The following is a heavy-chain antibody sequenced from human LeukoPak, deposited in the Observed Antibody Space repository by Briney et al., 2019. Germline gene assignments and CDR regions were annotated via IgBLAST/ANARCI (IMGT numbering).Heavy chain of an antibody. J-gene: IGHJ3*02. CDR1: GFTFNNYA. D-gene: IGHD5-18*01. Sequence: GGSLRLSCAASGFTFNNYAMSWVRQAPGKGLEWVSAISGSDAGTYYADSVKGRFTISRDNAKNSLYLQMNSLRAEDTAVYYCARGLGSYGYSDAFDIWGQGTMVTVSS. CDR3: ARGLGSYGYSDAFDI. V-gene: IGHV3-23*01. CDR2: ISGSDAGT.